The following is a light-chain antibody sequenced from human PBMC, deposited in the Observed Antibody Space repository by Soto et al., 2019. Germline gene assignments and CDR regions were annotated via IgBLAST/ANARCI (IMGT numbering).Light chain of an antibody. J-gene: IGKJ5*01. V-gene: IGKV3-11*01. CDR3: QQRHMWPIT. CDR1: QSFRGL. CDR2: DAY. Sequence: EVVLTQSPVTLSLSPGEIATLSCRASQSFRGLLAWYQQKPGQAPRLLVYDAYNRATGIPPRFSGSGSATDFTLTISSLETEDSSVYYCQQRHMWPITFGQGTRLEIK.